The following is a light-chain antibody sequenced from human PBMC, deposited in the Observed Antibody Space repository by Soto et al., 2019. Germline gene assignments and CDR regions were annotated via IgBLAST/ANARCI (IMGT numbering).Light chain of an antibody. CDR2: GAS. CDR3: QQYNNWPQT. CDR1: QSVSSN. Sequence: EIVMTQSPATLSVSPGERATLSCRASQSVSSNLAWYQQKPGQAPSLLIYGASTRATGIPARFSGSGSGTGFTLIISSMQSEDFAVYYCQQYNNWPQTFGQGTKVEIK. J-gene: IGKJ1*01. V-gene: IGKV3-15*01.